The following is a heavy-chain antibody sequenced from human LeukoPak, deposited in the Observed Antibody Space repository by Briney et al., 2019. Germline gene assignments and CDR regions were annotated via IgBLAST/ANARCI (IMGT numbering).Heavy chain of an antibody. CDR3: AKGRGGYVPCDC. D-gene: IGHD2-15*01. CDR2: ISAGGGIT. V-gene: IGHV3-23*01. Sequence: GRSLRLSCAASGFTFSSYAMSWVRQAPGKWLESVSAISAGGGITYYADSAEGRFTISRDNSKNTLFLQMNRLRVEDTALYYCAKGRGGYVPCDCWGQGTLVTVSS. CDR1: GFTFSSYA. J-gene: IGHJ4*02.